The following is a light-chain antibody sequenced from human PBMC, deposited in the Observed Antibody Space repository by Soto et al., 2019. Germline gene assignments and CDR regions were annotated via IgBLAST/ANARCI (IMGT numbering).Light chain of an antibody. CDR2: DVS. CDR1: TGDVGGYNY. V-gene: IGLV2-11*01. CDR3: CSYAGSYSWV. J-gene: IGLJ3*02. Sequence: QSALTQPRSVYGSPGQSVTISCTGTTGDVGGYNYVSWYQHHPGNAPKLIIYDVSERPSGVPDRFSGFKSGNTASLTISGLQAEDEADYYCCSYAGSYSWVFGGGTKLTVL.